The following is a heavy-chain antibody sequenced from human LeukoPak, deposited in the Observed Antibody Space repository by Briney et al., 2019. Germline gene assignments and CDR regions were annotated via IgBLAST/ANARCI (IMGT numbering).Heavy chain of an antibody. CDR3: ASPVVTAQFDAFDI. Sequence: GGSLRLSCAASGFTFSSYWMSWVRQAPGKGLEWVSYISSSSSTIYYADSVKGRFTISRDNAKNSLYLQMNSLRAEDTAVYYCASPVVTAQFDAFDIWGQGTMVTVSS. D-gene: IGHD2-21*02. J-gene: IGHJ3*02. V-gene: IGHV3-48*01. CDR2: ISSSSSTI. CDR1: GFTFSSYW.